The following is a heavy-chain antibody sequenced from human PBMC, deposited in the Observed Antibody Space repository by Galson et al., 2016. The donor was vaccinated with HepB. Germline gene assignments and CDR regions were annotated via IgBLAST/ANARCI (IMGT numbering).Heavy chain of an antibody. CDR1: GFTFKKYG. J-gene: IGHJ6*02. V-gene: IGHV3-33*01. D-gene: IGHD3-10*01. CDR3: ARDPGRDDGMDV. Sequence: SLRLSCAASGFTFKKYGMHWVRQAPGKGLEWVAVVWFDESNKYYADSVKGRFTISRDNSKNTVYLYMNSLRAEDTAVFYCARDPGRDDGMDVWGQGTTVTVYS. CDR2: VWFDESNK.